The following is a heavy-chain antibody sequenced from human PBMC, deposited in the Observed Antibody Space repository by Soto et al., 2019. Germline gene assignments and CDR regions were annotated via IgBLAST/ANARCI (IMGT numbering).Heavy chain of an antibody. CDR2: INAGNGNT. V-gene: IGHV1-3*01. CDR1: GYSFTSYA. D-gene: IGHD2-15*01. J-gene: IGHJ4*02. CDR3: AIAVAVPASCDY. Sequence: QVQLVQSGAEGKKPGASVKVSCKASGYSFTSYAMHWVRQAPGQRREWRGWINAGNGNTKYSQKFQGRVTITRNTSASRSYMGLRSLRSEDTAMYYWAIAVAVPASCDYWAKGTQATVSS.